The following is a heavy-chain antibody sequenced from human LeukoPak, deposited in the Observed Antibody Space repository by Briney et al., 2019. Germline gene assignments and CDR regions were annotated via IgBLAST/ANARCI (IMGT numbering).Heavy chain of an antibody. CDR3: AGGIVEATYYFDY. D-gene: IGHD1-26*01. Sequence: PSETLSLTCTVSGGSISSYYWSWIRQPPGKGLEWIGYIYYSGSTNYNPSLKSRVTISVDTSKNQFSLKLSSVTAADTAVYYCAGGIVEATYYFDYWGQGTLVTVSS. CDR2: IYYSGST. J-gene: IGHJ4*02. V-gene: IGHV4-59*01. CDR1: GGSISSYY.